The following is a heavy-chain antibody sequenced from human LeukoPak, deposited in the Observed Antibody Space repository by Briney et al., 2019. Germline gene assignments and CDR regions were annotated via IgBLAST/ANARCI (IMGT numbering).Heavy chain of an antibody. CDR1: GGSISSSSYY. J-gene: IGHJ5*02. D-gene: IGHD6-6*01. V-gene: IGHV4-39*07. Sequence: SETLSLTCTVSGGSISSSSYYWGWIRQPPGKGLEWIGSIYYSGSTYYNPSLKSRVTISVDTSKNQFSLKLSSVTAADTAVYYCARDRSYWFDPWGQGTLVTVSS. CDR2: IYYSGST. CDR3: ARDRSYWFDP.